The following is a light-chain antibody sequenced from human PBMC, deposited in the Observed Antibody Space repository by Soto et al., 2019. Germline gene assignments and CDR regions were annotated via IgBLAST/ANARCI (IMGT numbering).Light chain of an antibody. CDR1: NSDVGSYNL. V-gene: IGLV2-23*02. Sequence: QSVLTQPASVSGSPRQSITISCTGTNSDVGSYNLVSWFQQHPGEAPKLVIYEVTKRPSGVSDRFSGSKSGTTASLTISGLQAEDEADYYCFSYAGDSVYVFGTGTKVTVL. CDR3: FSYAGDSVYV. J-gene: IGLJ1*01. CDR2: EVT.